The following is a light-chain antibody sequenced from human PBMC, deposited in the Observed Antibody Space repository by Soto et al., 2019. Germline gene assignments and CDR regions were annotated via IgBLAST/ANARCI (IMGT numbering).Light chain of an antibody. CDR3: QQFCRHPLS. Sequence: DIQMTQSPSSLSASIGDRVTITCQASEDITKYLNWYLQKPGKAPKLLIQGAFNLETGVTSRFSVNGSVTEFTFTISSLQPEDYGTYYWQQFCRHPLSFGGGTKVEF. J-gene: IGKJ4*01. CDR2: GAF. V-gene: IGKV1-33*01. CDR1: EDITKY.